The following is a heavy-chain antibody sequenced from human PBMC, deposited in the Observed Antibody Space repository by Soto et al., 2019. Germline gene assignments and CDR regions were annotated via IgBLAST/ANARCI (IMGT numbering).Heavy chain of an antibody. V-gene: IGHV1-2*04. CDR1: GYTFTGYY. Sequence: ASVKVSCKASGYTFTGYYMHWVRQAPGQGLEWMGWINPNSGGTNYAQKFQGWVTMTRDTSISTAYMELSRLRSDDTAVYYCARLNPYYYYGTDVWGKGTKVTAPQ. J-gene: IGHJ6*04. CDR2: INPNSGGT. CDR3: ARLNPYYYYGTDV.